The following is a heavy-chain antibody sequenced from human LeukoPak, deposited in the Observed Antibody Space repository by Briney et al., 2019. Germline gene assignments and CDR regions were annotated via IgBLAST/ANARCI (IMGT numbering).Heavy chain of an antibody. D-gene: IGHD4/OR15-4a*01. V-gene: IGHV3-30*09. J-gene: IGHJ4*02. CDR1: GFTFSTST. Sequence: PGGSLRLSCAASGFTFSTSTMHWVRQAPGKGLEWVAVISYDGSNKFYADSVKGRFAISRDNSRNTLYLQMNSLRVEDTAVYYCARDDEFDDYERMRYTNTFDYWGQGTLVTVSS. CDR2: ISYDGSNK. CDR3: ARDDEFDDYERMRYTNTFDY.